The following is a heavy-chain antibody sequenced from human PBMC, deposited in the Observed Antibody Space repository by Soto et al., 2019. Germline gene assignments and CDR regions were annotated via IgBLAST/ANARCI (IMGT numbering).Heavy chain of an antibody. J-gene: IGHJ3*02. CDR3: VRYAVGKGGGVVAGDVFYI. V-gene: IGHV4-31*03. D-gene: IGHD2-15*01. CDR1: GGSISSGGYY. Sequence: QVQLQESGPGLVKPSQTLSLTCTVSGGSISSGGYYWSWLRQHPGKGLEWIGYIYYSGSTYYNPSFKGRAAIPGVTAKNLLSLKVSCVSAGVTAVYFCVRYAVGKGGGVVAGDVFYIWCQVTMVTVSS. CDR2: IYYSGST.